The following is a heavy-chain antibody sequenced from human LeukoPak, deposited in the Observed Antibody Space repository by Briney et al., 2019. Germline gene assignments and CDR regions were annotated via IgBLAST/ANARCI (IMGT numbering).Heavy chain of an antibody. D-gene: IGHD2-21*02. J-gene: IGHJ6*03. CDR2: TRNKAKSNIR. CDR3: ARDRRDDSYLYYYYSMDV. Sequence: PGGSLRLSCAASGFTFSDHYMDWVRQATGKGVEWVGRTRNKAKSNIREYAASVKGRFTISSDDSKNSLYLQMNSLKPEDTAVYYCARDRRDDSYLYYYYSMDVWGKGTTVTVSS. CDR1: GFTFSDHY. V-gene: IGHV3-72*01.